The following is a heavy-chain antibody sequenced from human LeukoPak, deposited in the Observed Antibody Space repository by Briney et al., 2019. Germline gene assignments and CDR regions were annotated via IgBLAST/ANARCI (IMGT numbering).Heavy chain of an antibody. CDR2: ISYDGSNK. CDR3: ARDSYGMDV. CDR1: GFTFSNYG. Sequence: PGRSLRLSCAASGFTFSNYGMHWVRQAPGKGLEWVAVISYDGSNKYYADSVKGRFTISRDNSKNTLYLQMNSLRAEDTVVYYCARDSYGMDVWGQGTTVTVSS. V-gene: IGHV3-30*19. J-gene: IGHJ6*02.